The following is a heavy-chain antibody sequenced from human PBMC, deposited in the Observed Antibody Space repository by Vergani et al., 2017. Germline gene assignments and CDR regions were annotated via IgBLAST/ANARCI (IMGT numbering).Heavy chain of an antibody. Sequence: QVQLVESGGGVVQPGRSLRLSCAASGFTFSSYGMHWVRQAPGKGLEWVAVIWYDGSNKYYADSVKGRFTISRDNSKNTLYLQMNSLRAEDTAVYYCAKAKGRGYCSSTSCSHFDYWGQGTLVTVSS. CDR3: AKAKGRGYCSSTSCSHFDY. D-gene: IGHD2-2*01. J-gene: IGHJ4*02. V-gene: IGHV3-33*06. CDR2: IWYDGSNK. CDR1: GFTFSSYG.